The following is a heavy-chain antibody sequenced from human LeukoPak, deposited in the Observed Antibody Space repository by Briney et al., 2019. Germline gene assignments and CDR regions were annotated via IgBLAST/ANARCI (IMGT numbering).Heavy chain of an antibody. CDR1: GGSISSYY. V-gene: IGHV4-59*08. CDR2: IYYSGST. Sequence: SETLSLTCTVSGGSISSYYWSWIRQPPGKGLEWTGYIYYSGSTKYNPSLKSRVTISVDTSKNQFSLKLSSVTAADTAVYYCARRVVGDYSFDYWGQGTLVTVSS. J-gene: IGHJ4*02. D-gene: IGHD4-17*01. CDR3: ARRVVGDYSFDY.